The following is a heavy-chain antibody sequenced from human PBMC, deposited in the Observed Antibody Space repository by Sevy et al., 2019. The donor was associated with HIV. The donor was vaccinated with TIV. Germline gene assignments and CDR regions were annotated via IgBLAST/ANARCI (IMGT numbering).Heavy chain of an antibody. CDR2: IYHTART. V-gene: IGHV4-38-2*01. J-gene: IGHJ6*03. CDR1: GYSTSSGYY. D-gene: IGHD3-10*01. CDR3: ARVVYYHGSGSYYNGNYYYMDV. Sequence: SETLSLTCAVSGYSTSSGYYWGWIRQPPGKGLEWIGSIYHTARTDHNPSLKSRVIISMDTSKNQFSLKLSSLTAADTAVYYCARVVYYHGSGSYYNGNYYYMDVWGKGTTVTVSS.